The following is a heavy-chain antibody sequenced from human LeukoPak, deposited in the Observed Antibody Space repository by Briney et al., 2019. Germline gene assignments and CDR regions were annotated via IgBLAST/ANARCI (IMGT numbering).Heavy chain of an antibody. D-gene: IGHD6-13*01. V-gene: IGHV6-1*01. J-gene: IGHJ4*02. CDR1: GGSVSSNSAA. Sequence: SQTLSLTCAISGGSVSSNSAAWNWIRQSPSRGLEWLGRTYYRSKWYNDYAVSVKSRITINPDTSKNQFSLQLNSVTPEDTAVYYCARARPSAAGVGTFDYWGQGTLVTVSS. CDR2: TYYRSKWYN. CDR3: ARARPSAAGVGTFDY.